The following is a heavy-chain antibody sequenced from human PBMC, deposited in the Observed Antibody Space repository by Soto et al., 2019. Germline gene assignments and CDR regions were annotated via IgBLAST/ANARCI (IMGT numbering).Heavy chain of an antibody. V-gene: IGHV4-39*01. CDR2: IYYSGST. J-gene: IGHJ4*02. CDR1: GGSISSSSCY. CDR3: ASPEMAIAYFDY. Sequence: SETLSLTYTVYGGSISSSSCYWIWKRQPPGKGLEWIGSIYYSGSTYYNPSLKSRVTISVDTSKNQFSLKLSSVTAAVTAVYYCASPEMAIAYFDYWGQGTLVTVLL. D-gene: IGHD2-21*01.